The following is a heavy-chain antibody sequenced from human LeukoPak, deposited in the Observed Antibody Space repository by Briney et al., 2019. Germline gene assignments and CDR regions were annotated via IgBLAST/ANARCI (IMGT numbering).Heavy chain of an antibody. J-gene: IGHJ4*02. CDR2: IYTTGKT. CDR1: SGSINSYY. CDR3: ARHGYTSTHYFLDY. Sequence: PSETLSLTCTVSSGSINSYYWGWVRQPAGRGLEWIGRIYTTGKTDYNPSLKSRLAMSVDTSKRQFSLNLTSVTAADTAIYYCARHGYTSTHYFLDYWSQGTLVTVSS. V-gene: IGHV4-4*07. D-gene: IGHD3-16*01.